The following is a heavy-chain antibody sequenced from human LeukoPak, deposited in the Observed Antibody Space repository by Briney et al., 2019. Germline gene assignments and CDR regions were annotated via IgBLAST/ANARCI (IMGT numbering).Heavy chain of an antibody. Sequence: SETLSLTCTVSGGSISSHYWSWIRQSAGKGLEWIGYIYYTGTTNYNPSLKSRVTISVDTSKDQFSPKLSSVTAADTAVYFCATNAPLGDLPLNYWGPGTLVTVSS. V-gene: IGHV4-59*11. D-gene: IGHD3-16*02. CDR3: ATNAPLGDLPLNY. CDR1: GGSISSHY. J-gene: IGHJ4*02. CDR2: IYYTGTT.